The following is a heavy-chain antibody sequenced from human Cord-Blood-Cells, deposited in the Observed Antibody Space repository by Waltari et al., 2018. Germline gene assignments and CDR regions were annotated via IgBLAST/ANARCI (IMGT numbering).Heavy chain of an antibody. V-gene: IGHV4-34*01. Sequence: QVQLQQWGAGLLKPSETLSLTCAVYGGSFSGYYWSCIRQPPGKGLEWIGEINHSGSTNYNPSLKSRVTISVDTSKNQFSLKLSSVTAADTAVYYCASLVVGPDAFDIWGQGTMVTVSS. J-gene: IGHJ3*02. D-gene: IGHD2-21*01. CDR2: INHSGST. CDR1: GGSFSGYY. CDR3: ASLVVGPDAFDI.